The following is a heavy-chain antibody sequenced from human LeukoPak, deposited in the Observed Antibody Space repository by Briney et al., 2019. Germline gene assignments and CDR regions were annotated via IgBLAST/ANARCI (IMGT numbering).Heavy chain of an antibody. Sequence: SETLSLTCTVSGGSISNSAYYWGWIRQPPGKGLEWIGSIYYSGSTYYNPSLKSRVTISVDTSKNQFSLKLSSVTAADTAVYYCARGPRLVALRGVYFDYWGQGTLVTVSS. J-gene: IGHJ4*02. CDR3: ARGPRLVALRGVYFDY. D-gene: IGHD3-10*01. CDR2: IYYSGST. CDR1: GGSISNSAYY. V-gene: IGHV4-39*07.